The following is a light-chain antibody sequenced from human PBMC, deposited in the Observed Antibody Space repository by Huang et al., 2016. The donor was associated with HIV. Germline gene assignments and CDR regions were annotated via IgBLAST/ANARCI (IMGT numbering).Light chain of an antibody. J-gene: IGKJ1*01. Sequence: ITCRASQSISRYLNWYQQKPGKAPNVVVYAAYEVQSGVPSRFSGSGSGTDFTLTISSLQPEDFATYYCQQSYTTSRTFGQGTKVEIK. CDR2: AAY. CDR3: QQSYTTSRT. CDR1: QSISRY. V-gene: IGKV1-39*01.